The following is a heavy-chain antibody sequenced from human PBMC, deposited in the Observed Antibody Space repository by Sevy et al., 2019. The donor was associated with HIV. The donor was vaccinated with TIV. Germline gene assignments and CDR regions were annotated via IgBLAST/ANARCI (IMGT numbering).Heavy chain of an antibody. CDR2: ISYSGST. Sequence: SETLSLTCSVSGGSISSGDYYWSWIRQRPGKGLEWIGYISYSGSTYYNASLKSRLAISLDTSKNQFSLKLTSVTAADTAVYYSATDNCSGGSCLDYWGQGTLVTVSS. CDR1: GGSISSGDYY. J-gene: IGHJ4*02. V-gene: IGHV4-31*03. CDR3: ATDNCSGGSCLDY. D-gene: IGHD2-15*01.